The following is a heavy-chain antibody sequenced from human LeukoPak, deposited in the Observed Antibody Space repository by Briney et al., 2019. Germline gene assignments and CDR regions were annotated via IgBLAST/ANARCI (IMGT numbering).Heavy chain of an antibody. CDR2: INTDGSST. CDR3: AREYFYGSGSYYNGY. J-gene: IGHJ4*02. Sequence: GGSLRLSCAASGFTLSTYWMHWVRQAPGKGLVWVSRINTDGSSTAYADSVKGRFTISRDNAKNSLYLQMNSLRAEDTAVYYCAREYFYGSGSYYNGYWGQGALVTVSS. V-gene: IGHV3-74*01. CDR1: GFTLSTYW. D-gene: IGHD3-10*01.